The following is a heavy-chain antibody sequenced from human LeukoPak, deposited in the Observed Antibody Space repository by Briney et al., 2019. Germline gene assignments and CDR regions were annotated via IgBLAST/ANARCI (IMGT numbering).Heavy chain of an antibody. J-gene: IGHJ5*02. Sequence: SETLSLTCTVPGGSISSYYWSWIRQPAGKGLEWIGRIYTSGSTNYNPSLKSRVTMSVDTSKSQFSLKLSSVTAADTAVYYCARDLETNYYDSSGYLNWFDPWGQGTLVTVSS. CDR1: GGSISSYY. CDR2: IYTSGST. D-gene: IGHD3-22*01. CDR3: ARDLETNYYDSSGYLNWFDP. V-gene: IGHV4-4*07.